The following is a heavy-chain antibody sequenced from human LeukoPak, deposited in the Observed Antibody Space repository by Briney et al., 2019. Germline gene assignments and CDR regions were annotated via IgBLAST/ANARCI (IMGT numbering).Heavy chain of an antibody. Sequence: GESLKISCKGSGYSFTSYWIGWVRQMPGKGLEWMGIIYPGDSDTRYSPSFQGQVTISADKSISTAYLQWSSLKASDTAMYYCARRYLYASGSPRDCFDPWGQGTLVTVSS. D-gene: IGHD3-10*01. V-gene: IGHV5-51*01. CDR2: IYPGDSDT. J-gene: IGHJ5*02. CDR3: ARRYLYASGSPRDCFDP. CDR1: GYSFTSYW.